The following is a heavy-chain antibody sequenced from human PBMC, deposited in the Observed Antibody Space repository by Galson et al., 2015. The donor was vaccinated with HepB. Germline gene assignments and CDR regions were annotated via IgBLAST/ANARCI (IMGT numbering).Heavy chain of an antibody. Sequence: SLRLSCAASGFTFDDYAMHWVRQAPGKGLEWVSGISWNGGSIVYADSVKGRFTISRDNAKNSLYLQMNTLRAEDTALYYCAKDKGIAVAAPDYWGQGTLVTVSS. V-gene: IGHV3-9*01. CDR1: GFTFDDYA. J-gene: IGHJ4*02. CDR2: ISWNGGSI. D-gene: IGHD6-19*01. CDR3: AKDKGIAVAAPDY.